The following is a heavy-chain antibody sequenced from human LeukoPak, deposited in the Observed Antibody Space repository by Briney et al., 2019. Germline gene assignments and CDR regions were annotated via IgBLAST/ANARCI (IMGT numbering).Heavy chain of an antibody. J-gene: IGHJ4*02. CDR1: GGTFSSYA. CDR2: ISYDGSNK. CDR3: ARETGSAVGSTDFDY. D-gene: IGHD4-17*01. Sequence: SCKASGGTFSSYAMHWVRQAPGKGLEWVAVISYDGSNKYHADSVKGRFTVSRDNSKNTLYLQMNSLRAEDTAVYYCARETGSAVGSTDFDYWGQGTLVTVSS. V-gene: IGHV3-30-3*01.